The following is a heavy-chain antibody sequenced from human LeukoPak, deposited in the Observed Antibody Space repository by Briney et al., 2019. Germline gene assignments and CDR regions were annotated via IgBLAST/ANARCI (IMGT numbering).Heavy chain of an antibody. CDR1: GGSISSSSYY. CDR2: IYYSGST. D-gene: IGHD6-13*01. CDR3: ARVIAAATRFFDP. V-gene: IGHV4-39*07. Sequence: SETLPLTCTVSGGSISSSSYYWGWIRQPPGKGLEWIGSIYYSGSTYYSPSLKSRVTISVDTSKNQFSLKLSSVTAADTAVYYCARVIAAATRFFDPWGQGTLVTVSS. J-gene: IGHJ5*02.